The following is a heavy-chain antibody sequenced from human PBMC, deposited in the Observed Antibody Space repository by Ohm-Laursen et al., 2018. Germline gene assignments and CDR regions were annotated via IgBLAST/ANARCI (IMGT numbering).Heavy chain of an antibody. CDR3: AKDGEQLAQYYFED. J-gene: IGHJ4*02. D-gene: IGHD1-26*01. Sequence: SLRLSCAASGFSLRDYAMHWVRRAPGKGLQWVAVISYDGNEKFYADSVKGRFTISRDISKNTLFLQMNSLRLEDTAVYYCAKDGEQLAQYYFEDWGQGTPVTVSS. CDR2: ISYDGNEK. CDR1: GFSLRDYA. V-gene: IGHV3-30*18.